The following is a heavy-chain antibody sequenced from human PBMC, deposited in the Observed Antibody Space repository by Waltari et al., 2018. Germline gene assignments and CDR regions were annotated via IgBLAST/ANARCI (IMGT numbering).Heavy chain of an antibody. J-gene: IGHJ5*02. CDR2: ISYSGST. V-gene: IGHV4-39*01. CDR3: ARFSKSANWFDP. D-gene: IGHD3-3*02. CDR1: GGSITSSSYF. Sequence: QLQLQESGPGLVKPSETLSLTCTVSGGSITSSSYFWGWIRQPPGKGLEWIGTISYSGSTDSNPSLMSRVTISVDTSKNQFSLKLSSVTAAETAVFYCARFSKSANWFDPWGQGTLVTVSS.